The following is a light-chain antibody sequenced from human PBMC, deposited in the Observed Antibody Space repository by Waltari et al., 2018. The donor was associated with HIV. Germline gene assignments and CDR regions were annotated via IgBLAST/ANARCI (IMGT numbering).Light chain of an antibody. CDR3: SSYTSGSTI. Sequence: QSALTQPASVSGSPGQSITISCSGASSDIADYNYVSWYQQHRGKAPKLMIFEVNNRPSGVSNRFSASKSGYTASLTISGLQAEDEADYYCSSYTSGSTIFGGGTKLTVL. J-gene: IGLJ2*01. CDR1: SSDIADYNY. V-gene: IGLV2-14*01. CDR2: EVN.